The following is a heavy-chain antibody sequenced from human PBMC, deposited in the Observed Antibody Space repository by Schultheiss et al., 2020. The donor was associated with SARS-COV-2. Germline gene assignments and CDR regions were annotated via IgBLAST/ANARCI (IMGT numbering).Heavy chain of an antibody. CDR1: GGSISSSSYY. V-gene: IGHV4-39*07. J-gene: IGHJ6*02. CDR2: IYYSGST. CDR3: AREVPTGITGTPGGMDV. Sequence: SETLSLTCTVSGGSISSSSYYWGWIRQPPGKGLEWIGSIYYSGSTNYNPSLKSRVTISVDTSKNQFSLKLSSVTAADTAVYYCAREVPTGITGTPGGMDVWGQGTTVTVSS. D-gene: IGHD1-20*01.